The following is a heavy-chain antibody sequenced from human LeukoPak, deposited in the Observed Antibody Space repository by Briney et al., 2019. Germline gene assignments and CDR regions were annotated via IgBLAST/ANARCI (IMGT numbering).Heavy chain of an antibody. CDR3: ARAHTYYYDSSGPFDY. V-gene: IGHV3-64*01. Sequence: GGSLRLSCAASGFTFSSYAMHWVRQAPGKGLEYVSAISSNGGSTYYANSVKGRFTIPRDNSKNTLYLQMGSLRAEDMAVYYCARAHTYYYDSSGPFDYWGQGTLVTVSS. J-gene: IGHJ4*02. D-gene: IGHD3-22*01. CDR2: ISSNGGST. CDR1: GFTFSSYA.